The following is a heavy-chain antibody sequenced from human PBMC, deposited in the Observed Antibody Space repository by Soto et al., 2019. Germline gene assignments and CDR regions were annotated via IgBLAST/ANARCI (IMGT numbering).Heavy chain of an antibody. CDR2: IYYSGST. CDR1: GGSISSSSYY. J-gene: IGHJ5*02. Sequence: SETLSLTCTVSGGSISSSSYYWGWIRRPPGKGLEWIGSIYYSGSTYYNPSLKSRVTISVDTSKNQFSLKLSSVTAADTAVYYCARNIVRGFNWYDPWGQGTLVTVSS. V-gene: IGHV4-39*01. CDR3: ARNIVRGFNWYDP. D-gene: IGHD3-10*01.